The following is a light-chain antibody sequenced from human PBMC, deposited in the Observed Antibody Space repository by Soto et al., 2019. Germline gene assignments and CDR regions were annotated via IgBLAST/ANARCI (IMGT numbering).Light chain of an antibody. CDR2: DVS. Sequence: QSALTQPRSVSGSPGQSVTISCTGTSSDVGGYNFVSWYQQHPGKAPKLMIYDVSKRPSGVPDRFSGSKSGNTASLTISRLQAEDEADYYCCSYAGSYTVFGGGTKLTVL. CDR3: CSYAGSYTV. CDR1: SSDVGGYNF. V-gene: IGLV2-11*01. J-gene: IGLJ2*01.